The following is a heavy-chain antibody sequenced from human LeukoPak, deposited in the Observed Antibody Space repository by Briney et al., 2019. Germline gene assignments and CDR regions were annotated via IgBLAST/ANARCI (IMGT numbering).Heavy chain of an antibody. CDR1: GGTFSSYA. D-gene: IGHD3-22*01. J-gene: IGHJ4*02. CDR2: IIPILGIA. Sequence: GASVKVSCKASGGTFSSYAISWVRQAPGQGLEWMGRIIPILGIANYAQKFQGRVTITGDKSTSTAYMELSSLRSEDTAVYYCARISSGSFDYWGQGTLVTVSS. CDR3: ARISSGSFDY. V-gene: IGHV1-69*04.